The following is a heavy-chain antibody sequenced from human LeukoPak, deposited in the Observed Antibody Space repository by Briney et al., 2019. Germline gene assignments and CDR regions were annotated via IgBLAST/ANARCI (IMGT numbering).Heavy chain of an antibody. D-gene: IGHD6-13*01. J-gene: IGHJ4*02. CDR2: IYTSGST. CDR1: GGSISSGSYY. V-gene: IGHV4-61*02. CDR3: ARGNGIAAAGTDYFDY. Sequence: PSETLSLTCTVSGGSISSGSYYWSWIRQPAGTGLEWIGRIYTSGSTNYNPSLKSRVTISVDTSKNQFSLKLSSVTAADTAVYYCARGNGIAAAGTDYFDYWGQGTLVTVSS.